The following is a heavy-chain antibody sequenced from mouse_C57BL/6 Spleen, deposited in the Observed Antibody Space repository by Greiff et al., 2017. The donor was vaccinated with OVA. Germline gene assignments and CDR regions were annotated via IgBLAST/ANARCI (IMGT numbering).Heavy chain of an antibody. D-gene: IGHD1-1*01. CDR2: IDPSDSYT. V-gene: IGHV1-69*01. CDR1: GYTFTSYW. J-gene: IGHJ4*01. Sequence: QVQLQQPGAELVMPGASVKLSCKASGYTFTSYWMHWVKQRPGQGLEWIGEIDPSDSYTNYNQKFKGKATLTVDTSSSSSYMQLSRLTSVDSAVYYSARGSYYGRGAAMAYWGQGTSVTVSS. CDR3: ARGSYYGRGAAMAY.